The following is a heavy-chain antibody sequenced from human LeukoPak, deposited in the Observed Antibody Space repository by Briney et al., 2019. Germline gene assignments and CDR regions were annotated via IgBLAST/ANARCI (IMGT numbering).Heavy chain of an antibody. Sequence: GESLKISCKGYGYDFRKVWIAWVRQLPGKGLEWMGIIYPDDFRTTYSPSFEGQVAISADKSISTVYLHWSSLKASDTAIYYCARHLRYSTIDYWGQGTLVTVSS. V-gene: IGHV5-51*01. D-gene: IGHD2-2*01. CDR2: IYPDDFRT. J-gene: IGHJ4*02. CDR1: GYDFRKVW. CDR3: ARHLRYSTIDY.